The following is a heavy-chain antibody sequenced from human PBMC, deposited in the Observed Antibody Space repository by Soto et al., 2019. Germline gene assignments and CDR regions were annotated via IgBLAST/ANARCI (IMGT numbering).Heavy chain of an antibody. D-gene: IGHD1-7*01. Sequence: PGGSLRLSCAASGFTFSSYSMNWVRQAPGKGLEWVSYISSSSSTIYYADSVKGRFIISRDISENTVYLQMNSLRAEDTAVYYCAKDRTTAPRYFDLWGRGTLVTVSS. CDR1: GFTFSSYS. CDR2: ISSSSSTI. V-gene: IGHV3-48*01. J-gene: IGHJ2*01. CDR3: AKDRTTAPRYFDL.